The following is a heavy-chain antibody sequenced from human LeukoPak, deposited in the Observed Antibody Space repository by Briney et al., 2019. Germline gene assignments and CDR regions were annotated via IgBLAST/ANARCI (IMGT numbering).Heavy chain of an antibody. D-gene: IGHD6-6*01. V-gene: IGHV4-4*09. CDR1: GGSISSYY. CDR3: ASRSIAAGGWFDP. Sequence: PSETPSLTCTVSGGSISSYYWSWIRQPPGKGLEWIGYIYTSGSTNYNPSLKSRVTISVDTSKNQFSLKLSSVTAADTAVYYCASRSIAAGGWFDPWGQGTLVTVSS. CDR2: IYTSGST. J-gene: IGHJ5*02.